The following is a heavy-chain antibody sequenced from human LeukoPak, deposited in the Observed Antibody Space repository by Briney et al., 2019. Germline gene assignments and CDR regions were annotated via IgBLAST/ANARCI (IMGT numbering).Heavy chain of an antibody. CDR2: INPNSGGT. CDR1: GYTFTGYY. Sequence: GASVKVSRKASGYTFTGYYMHWVRQAPGQGLEWMGWINPNSGGTNYAQKFQGRVTMTRDTSISTAYMELSRLRSDDTAVYYCAKIRGSYYPYYFDYWGQGTLVTVSS. V-gene: IGHV1-2*02. J-gene: IGHJ4*02. CDR3: AKIRGSYYPYYFDY. D-gene: IGHD1-26*01.